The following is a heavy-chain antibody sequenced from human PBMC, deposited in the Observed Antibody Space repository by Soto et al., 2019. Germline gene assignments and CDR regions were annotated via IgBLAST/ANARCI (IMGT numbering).Heavy chain of an antibody. Sequence: EVQLVESGGDLVQPGGSLRLSCAASGFTFSGHWMHWVRQVPGKGLEWVSRINTDGGSSSYADSVKGRFTIFRDNAKNTLYLQMNGLRAEDTSVYFCAREAGFCSRISCYRRAFDTWGQGTTVTVSS. CDR3: AREAGFCSRISCYRRAFDT. CDR2: INTDGGSS. V-gene: IGHV3-74*03. J-gene: IGHJ3*02. CDR1: GFTFSGHW. D-gene: IGHD2-2*01.